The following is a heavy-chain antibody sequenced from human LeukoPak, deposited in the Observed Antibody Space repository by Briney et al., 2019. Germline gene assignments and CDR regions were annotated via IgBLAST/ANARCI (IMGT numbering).Heavy chain of an antibody. Sequence: SETLSLTCTVSGGSISSYYWSWIRQPAGKGLEWIGRVYSGGSTNYNPSLKSRVTMSVDSSNNQFSLKLSSVTAADTAVFYCARENTGSYREFDYWGQGTLVTVSS. CDR2: VYSGGST. D-gene: IGHD1-26*01. CDR3: ARENTGSYREFDY. V-gene: IGHV4-4*07. J-gene: IGHJ4*02. CDR1: GGSISSYY.